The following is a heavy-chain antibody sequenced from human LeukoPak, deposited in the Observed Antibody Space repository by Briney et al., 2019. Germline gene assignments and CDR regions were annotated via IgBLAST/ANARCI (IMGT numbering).Heavy chain of an antibody. D-gene: IGHD6-19*01. CDR1: GFSFSSYA. CDR3: GRPTKYWLVRGNGVDV. CDR2: IDAGGGDT. J-gene: IGHJ6*02. Sequence: GASLRLSCAASGFSFSSYAMTWVRQAPGKGLEWISSIDAGGGDTYHSDSVKGRFTISRDNSMNTLYLQMNSLRADDTAVYYCGRPTKYWLVRGNGVDVWGQGTTVTVSS. V-gene: IGHV3-23*01.